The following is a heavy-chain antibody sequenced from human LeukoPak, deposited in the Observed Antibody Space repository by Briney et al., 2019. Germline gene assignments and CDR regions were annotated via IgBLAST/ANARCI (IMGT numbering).Heavy chain of an antibody. CDR2: INPSGGST. CDR1: GYTFTSYY. CDR3: ASGRGEFGHAFDI. J-gene: IGHJ3*02. V-gene: IGHV1-46*01. Sequence: GASVKVSCKASGYTFTSYYMHWVRQAPGQGLEWMGIINPSGGSTSYAQKFQGRVTMTRDMSTSTVYMELSSLRSEDTAVYYCASGRGEFGHAFDIWGQGTMVTVSS. D-gene: IGHD3-16*01.